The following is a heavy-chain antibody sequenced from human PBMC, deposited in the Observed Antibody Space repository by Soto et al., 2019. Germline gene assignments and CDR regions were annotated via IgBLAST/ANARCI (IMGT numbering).Heavy chain of an antibody. J-gene: IGHJ4*02. CDR2: IYWDDDE. Sequence: QITLKESGPTLVTPTQTLTLTCSFSGFSLTTDGVGVGWVRQPPGEALEWLALIYWDDDERYSPSLKTRLTITKDPSKNQVVLIMTNMDPVDTATYYCAHSRNLITEYAQVGDFDYWGQGTLVTVSS. CDR1: GFSLTTDGVG. CDR3: AHSRNLITEYAQVGDFDY. V-gene: IGHV2-5*02. D-gene: IGHD3-10*01.